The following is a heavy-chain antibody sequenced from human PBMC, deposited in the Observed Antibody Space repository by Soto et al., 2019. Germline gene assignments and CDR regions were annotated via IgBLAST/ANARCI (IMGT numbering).Heavy chain of an antibody. CDR3: ERDVGMASHTYLGY. Sequence: ASVNVSCKESGYTFTTHYMYWVRQAPGHGREWMGIINPSGGSTRFAQKFQGRVTMTRDTSTSTVYMELISLTSEYTAVYYCERDVGMASHTYLGYWGQGTMVTVSS. CDR2: INPSGGST. J-gene: IGHJ4*02. V-gene: IGHV1-46*01. D-gene: IGHD2-15*01. CDR1: GYTFTTHY.